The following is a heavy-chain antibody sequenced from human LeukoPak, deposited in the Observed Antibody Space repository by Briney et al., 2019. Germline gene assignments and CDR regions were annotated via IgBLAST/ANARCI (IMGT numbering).Heavy chain of an antibody. CDR3: ARQTGGYCSGTTCYTYDY. V-gene: IGHV4-39*01. CDR2: IYYTGYT. D-gene: IGHD2-2*02. CDR1: GGSINSDSYY. J-gene: IGHJ4*02. Sequence: SETLSLTCTVSGGSINSDSYYWGWIRQPPGKGLEWIGSIYYTGYTFYNPSLKSRVTMSVDTSKNQFSLKLTSMTAADTAVYYCARQTGGYCSGTTCYTYDYWGQGTLVTVSS.